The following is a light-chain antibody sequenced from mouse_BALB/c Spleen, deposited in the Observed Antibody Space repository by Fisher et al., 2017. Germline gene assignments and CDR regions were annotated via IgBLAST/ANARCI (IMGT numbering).Light chain of an antibody. V-gene: IGKV4-57*01. CDR2: STS. Sequence: IVITQSPAIMSASPGEKVTMTCSASSSVSYMYWFQQKPGTSPKLWIYSTSNLASGVPARFSGSGSGTSYSLTISRMEAEDAATYYCHQWSSYPFTFGSGTKLEIK. CDR1: SSVSY. J-gene: IGKJ4*01. CDR3: HQWSSYPFT.